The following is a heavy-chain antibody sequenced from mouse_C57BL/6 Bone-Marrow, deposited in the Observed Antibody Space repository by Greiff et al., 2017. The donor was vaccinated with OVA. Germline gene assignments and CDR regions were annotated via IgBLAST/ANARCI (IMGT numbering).Heavy chain of an antibody. CDR1: GYSITSGYY. J-gene: IGHJ3*01. V-gene: IGHV3-6*01. CDR2: ISYDGSN. CDR3: ARAYDYDEGAAWFAY. Sequence: ESGPGLVKPSQSLSLTCSVTGYSITSGYYWNWIRQFPGNKLEWMGYISYDGSNNYNPSLKNRISITRDTSKNQFFLKLNSVTTEDTATYYCARAYDYDEGAAWFAYWGQGTLVTVSA. D-gene: IGHD2-4*01.